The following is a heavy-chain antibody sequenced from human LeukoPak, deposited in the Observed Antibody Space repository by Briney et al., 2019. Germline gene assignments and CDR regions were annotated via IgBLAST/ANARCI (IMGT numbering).Heavy chain of an antibody. CDR1: GGSFSGYY. Sequence: PSETLSLTCAVSGGSFSGYYWSWIRQPPGKGLEWIGEINHSGSTNYNPSLKSRVTISVDTSKNQLSLKLSSVTAADTAVYYCARGEISVGGFDYWGQGTLVTVSS. J-gene: IGHJ4*02. CDR3: ARGEISVGGFDY. D-gene: IGHD3-16*01. CDR2: INHSGST. V-gene: IGHV4-34*01.